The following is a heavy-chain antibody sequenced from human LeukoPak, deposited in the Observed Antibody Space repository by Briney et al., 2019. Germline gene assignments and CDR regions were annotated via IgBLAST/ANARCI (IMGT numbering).Heavy chain of an antibody. D-gene: IGHD5-18*01. Sequence: SVKVSCKASGGTFSSYAISWVRQAPGQGLVWMGRIIPILGIANYAQKFQGRVTITADKSTSTAYMELSSLRSEDTAVYYCARGGYSYGYDPIDYWGQGTLVTVSS. V-gene: IGHV1-69*04. CDR1: GGTFSSYA. J-gene: IGHJ4*02. CDR3: ARGGYSYGYDPIDY. CDR2: IIPILGIA.